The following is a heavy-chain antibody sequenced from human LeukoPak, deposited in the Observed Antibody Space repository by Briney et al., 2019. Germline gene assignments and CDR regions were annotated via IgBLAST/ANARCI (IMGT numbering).Heavy chain of an antibody. Sequence: ASVKVSCKASGYTFTGYYIHWVRQAPGQVLEWMGWINPNSGGTNYAQKFQGRVTMTRDTSISTAYMELSRLRSDDTAVYYCGRVGATGTTSPFDYWGQGTLVTVSS. CDR2: INPNSGGT. V-gene: IGHV1-2*02. CDR1: GYTFTGYY. J-gene: IGHJ4*02. D-gene: IGHD1-1*01. CDR3: GRVGATGTTSPFDY.